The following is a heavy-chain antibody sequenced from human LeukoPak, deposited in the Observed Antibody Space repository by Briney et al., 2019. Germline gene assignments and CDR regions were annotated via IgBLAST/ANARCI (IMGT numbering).Heavy chain of an antibody. V-gene: IGHV3-30*03. CDR3: ARGLEATMVRGVIHAFDI. CDR1: GFTFSSSG. D-gene: IGHD3-10*01. CDR2: ISYDGSNK. Sequence: GGSLRLSCAASGFTFSSSGMHWVRQAPGKGLEWVAVISYDGSNKYYADSVKGRFTFSRDNSKNTLYLQMNSLRAEDTAVYYCARGLEATMVRGVIHAFDIWGQGTMVTVSS. J-gene: IGHJ3*02.